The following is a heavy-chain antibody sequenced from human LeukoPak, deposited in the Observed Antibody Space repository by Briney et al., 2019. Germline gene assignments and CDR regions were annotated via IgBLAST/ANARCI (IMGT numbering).Heavy chain of an antibody. CDR1: GFTFSTYS. J-gene: IGHJ4*02. D-gene: IGHD6-19*01. Sequence: GGSLRLSCAASGFTFSTYSMTWVRQGPGKGLEWVSSIYNSGANTFYADSVKGRFTISRDNSKNTLYLQMNSLRVEDTAVYYCAKDVAPDSGWDLDYWGQGTLVTVSS. CDR3: AKDVAPDSGWDLDY. CDR2: IYNSGANT. V-gene: IGHV3-23*01.